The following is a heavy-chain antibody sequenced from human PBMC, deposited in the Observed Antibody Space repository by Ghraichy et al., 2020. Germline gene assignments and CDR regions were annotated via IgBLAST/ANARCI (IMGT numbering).Heavy chain of an antibody. CDR1: GFTFSSYG. Sequence: GGSLRLSCAASGFTFSSYGMHWVRQAPGKGLEWVAFIRYDGSNKYYADSVKGRFTISRDNSKNTLYLQMNSLRAEDTAVYYCAKRGGYCSGGSCRGLISYYYYGMDVWGQGTTVTVSS. CDR2: IRYDGSNK. D-gene: IGHD2-15*01. CDR3: AKRGGYCSGGSCRGLISYYYYGMDV. V-gene: IGHV3-30*02. J-gene: IGHJ6*02.